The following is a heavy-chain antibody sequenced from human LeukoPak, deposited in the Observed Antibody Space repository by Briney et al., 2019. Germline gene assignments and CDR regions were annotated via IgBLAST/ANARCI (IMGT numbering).Heavy chain of an antibody. J-gene: IGHJ3*02. CDR1: GGSISSYY. Sequence: PSETLSLTFTVSGGSISSYYWSWIRQPPGKGLEWIGYIYYSGSTNYNPSLKSRVTISVDTSKNQFSLKLSSVTAADTAVYYCARLTYYDFWSGADAFDIWGQGTMVTVSS. CDR2: IYYSGST. CDR3: ARLTYYDFWSGADAFDI. V-gene: IGHV4-59*01. D-gene: IGHD3-3*01.